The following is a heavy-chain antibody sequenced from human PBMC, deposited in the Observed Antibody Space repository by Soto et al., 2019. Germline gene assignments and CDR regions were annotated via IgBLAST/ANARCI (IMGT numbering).Heavy chain of an antibody. V-gene: IGHV3-23*01. CDR1: GFSFDNYA. CDR2: IKSDGSST. J-gene: IGHJ4*02. Sequence: EVQLLESGGDLVQPGGSLRLSCVASGFSFDNYAMSWVRQAPGKGLEWVSAIKSDGSSTYYAASVKDRFIISRDNSKNTLYLQLNSLRAEDTAVYYCAQLGLMTFSHKHYFNHWGRGTLVTVSS. CDR3: AQLGLMTFSHKHYFNH. D-gene: IGHD3-16*01.